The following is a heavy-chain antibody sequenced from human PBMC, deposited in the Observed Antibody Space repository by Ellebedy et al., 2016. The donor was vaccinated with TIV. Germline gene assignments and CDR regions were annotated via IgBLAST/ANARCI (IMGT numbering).Heavy chain of an antibody. CDR3: ARLAGGAGGASFDY. J-gene: IGHJ4*02. Sequence: GGSLRLXCKGSGYNFANYWIVWVRQMPGKGLEWMGIIYPDDSDTKYNPTFQGQVTISADMSISTAHLQWSSLKASDTAIYYCARLAGGAGGASFDYWGQGTLVTVSS. CDR2: IYPDDSDT. CDR1: GYNFANYW. V-gene: IGHV5-51*01. D-gene: IGHD3-16*01.